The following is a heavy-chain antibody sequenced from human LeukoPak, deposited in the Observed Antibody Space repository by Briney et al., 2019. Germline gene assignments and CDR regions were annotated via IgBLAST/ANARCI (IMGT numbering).Heavy chain of an antibody. J-gene: IGHJ4*02. CDR2: FDVIDGET. Sequence: GASVKVSCTVSGSSLTELSLYWVRQAPGKGLEWMGGFDVIDGETFYAQKFQGRVTMTEDSSTDTAYMELSSLRSDDTAFYYCAAGRPYSLLDYWGQGTLLTFSS. V-gene: IGHV1-24*01. CDR1: GSSLTELS. CDR3: AAGRPYSLLDY. D-gene: IGHD5-18*01.